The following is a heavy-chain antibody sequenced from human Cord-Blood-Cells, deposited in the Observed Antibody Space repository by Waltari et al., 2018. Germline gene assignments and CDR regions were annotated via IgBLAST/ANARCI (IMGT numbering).Heavy chain of an antibody. CDR3: ATGLVRYCGGDCYSAFDI. J-gene: IGHJ3*02. CDR1: GYTLTELS. V-gene: IGHV1-24*01. Sequence: QVQLVQSGAEVKKPGASVKVSCKVSGYTLTELSMHWVRQAPGKGLEWMGGFDPEEGETIYAQKVQGRVTMTEDTSTDTAYMELSSLGSEDTAVYYCATGLVRYCGGDCYSAFDIWGQGIMVTVSS. D-gene: IGHD2-21*02. CDR2: FDPEEGET.